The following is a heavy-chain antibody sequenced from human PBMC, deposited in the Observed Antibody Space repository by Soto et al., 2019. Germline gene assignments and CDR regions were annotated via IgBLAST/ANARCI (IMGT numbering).Heavy chain of an antibody. CDR1: GFTFSSYS. CDR2: ISSSSSYI. D-gene: IGHD4-17*01. J-gene: IGHJ4*02. V-gene: IGHV3-21*01. CDR3: ARDTPPEYGDYSSPFLVDY. Sequence: GGSLRLSCAASGFTFSSYSMNWVRQAPGKGLEWVSSISSSSSYIYYADSVKGRFTISRDNAKNSLYLQMNSLRAEDTAVYYCARDTPPEYGDYSSPFLVDYWGQGTLVTVSS.